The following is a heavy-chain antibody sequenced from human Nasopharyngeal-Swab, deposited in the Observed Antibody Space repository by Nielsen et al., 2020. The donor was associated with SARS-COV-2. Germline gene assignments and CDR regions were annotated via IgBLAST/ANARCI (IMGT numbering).Heavy chain of an antibody. D-gene: IGHD1-1*01. CDR3: ARDRGLEYYNY. J-gene: IGHJ4*02. CDR1: GFTFSSYW. CDR2: VSGDGSST. V-gene: IGHV3-74*01. Sequence: GGSLRLSCAASGFTFSSYWMHWVRQAPGKGLVWVSRVSGDGSSTSYADSVKGRFTTSRDNAKNMVYLQMNSLRAEDTAVYYCARDRGLEYYNYWGQGTLVTVSS.